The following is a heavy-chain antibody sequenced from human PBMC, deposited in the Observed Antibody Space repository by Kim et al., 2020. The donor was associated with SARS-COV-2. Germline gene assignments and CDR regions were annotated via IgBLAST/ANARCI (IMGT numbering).Heavy chain of an antibody. CDR3: ARPVAGSVWDV. J-gene: IGHJ6*02. Sequence: SETLSLTCAVSGGSISSNNWWSWVRQPPGKGLEWIGDIYHTGSTNYNPSPKSRVTISVDKSKNQFSLKMKSVTAADTAVYYCARPVAGSVWDVWGQGTTVTVSS. D-gene: IGHD6-19*01. CDR1: GGSISSNNW. V-gene: IGHV4-4*02. CDR2: IYHTGST.